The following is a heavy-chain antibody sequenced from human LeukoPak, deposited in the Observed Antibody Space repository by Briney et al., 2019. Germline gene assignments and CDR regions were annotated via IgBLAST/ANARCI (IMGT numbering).Heavy chain of an antibody. Sequence: SQTLSLTCTVSGGSISIGNYYWSWIRQPAGKGLEWVGRIYTSGSTNYNPSLKSRVTISVDTSKSQFSLKLSSVIAADTAVYYCARATYEDFDSWGQGTLVTVSS. CDR3: ARATYEDFDS. D-gene: IGHD3-22*01. J-gene: IGHJ4*02. V-gene: IGHV4-61*02. CDR1: GGSISIGNYY. CDR2: IYTSGST.